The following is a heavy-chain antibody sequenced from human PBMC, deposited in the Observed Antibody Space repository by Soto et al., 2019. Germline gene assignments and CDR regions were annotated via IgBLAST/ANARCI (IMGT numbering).Heavy chain of an antibody. CDR2: ISSNGGST. Sequence: GGSLRLSCSASGFTFSSYAMHWVRQAPGKGLEYVSAISSNGGSTYYADSVKGRFTISRDNSKNTLYLQMNSLRAEDTAVYYCAKDVRRELPPDYYYYGMDVWGQGTTVTVSS. J-gene: IGHJ6*02. V-gene: IGHV3-64*04. CDR1: GFTFSSYA. CDR3: AKDVRRELPPDYYYYGMDV. D-gene: IGHD1-26*01.